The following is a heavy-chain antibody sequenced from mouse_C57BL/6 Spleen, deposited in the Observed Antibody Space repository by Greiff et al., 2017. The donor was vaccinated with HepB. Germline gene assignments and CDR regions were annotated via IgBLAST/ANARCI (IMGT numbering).Heavy chain of an antibody. V-gene: IGHV1-82*01. J-gene: IGHJ2*01. CDR1: GYAFSSSW. CDR2: IYPGDGDT. D-gene: IGHD1-1*01. CDR3: ATGDYGSSFDY. Sequence: VKLQESGPELVKPGASVKISCKASGYAFSSSWMNWVKQRPGKGLEWIGRIYPGDGDTNYNGKFKGKATLTADKSSSTAYMQLSSLTSEDSAVYFCATGDYGSSFDYWGQGTTLTVSS.